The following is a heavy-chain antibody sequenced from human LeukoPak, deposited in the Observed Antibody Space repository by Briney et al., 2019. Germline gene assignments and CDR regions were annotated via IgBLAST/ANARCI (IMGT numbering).Heavy chain of an antibody. CDR1: EYTFNTYS. J-gene: IGHJ4*02. CDR3: ARVFCSSDHWYNDFDY. V-gene: IGHV1-69*02. Sequence: SVKVSCKASEYTFNTYSIGWVRQAPGLGLEWLGRIIPMSNRADYAQKFQDRVTITADKSTNTLYMELSRLRSEDTAVYYCARVFCSSDHWYNDFDYWGQGTLVTVSS. CDR2: IIPMSNRA. D-gene: IGHD2-2*01.